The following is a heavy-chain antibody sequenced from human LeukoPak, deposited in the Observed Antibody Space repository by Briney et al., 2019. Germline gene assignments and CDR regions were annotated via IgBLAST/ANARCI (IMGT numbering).Heavy chain of an antibody. CDR3: ARGDSSGWYYFDY. CDR1: GGSISSYY. J-gene: IGHJ4*02. CDR2: IYTSGST. D-gene: IGHD6-19*01. Sequence: SETLSLTCTVSGGSISSYYWSWTRQPAGKGLEWIGRIYTSGSTNYNPSLKSRVTMSVDTSKNQFSLKLSSVTAADTAVYYCARGDSSGWYYFDYWGQGTLVTVSS. V-gene: IGHV4-4*07.